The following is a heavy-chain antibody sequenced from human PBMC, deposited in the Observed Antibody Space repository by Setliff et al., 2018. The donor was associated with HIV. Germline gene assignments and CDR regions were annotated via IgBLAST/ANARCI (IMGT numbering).Heavy chain of an antibody. CDR1: GYNFAGYH. Sequence: ASVKVSCKASGYNFAGYHIHWVRQAPGQGLEWMGWDNPDNVVLKSAQKFQGRVTMTRDTSINTAYMERSSLKSDDTAVYYCASPSFWGSGARNIDAFDMWGQGTLVTVSS. J-gene: IGHJ3*02. V-gene: IGHV1-2*02. CDR2: DNPDNVVL. D-gene: IGHD7-27*01. CDR3: ASPSFWGSGARNIDAFDM.